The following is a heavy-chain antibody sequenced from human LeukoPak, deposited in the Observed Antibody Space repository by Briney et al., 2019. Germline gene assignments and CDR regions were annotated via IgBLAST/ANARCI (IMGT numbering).Heavy chain of an antibody. D-gene: IGHD3-10*01. CDR2: IYYSGST. CDR1: GGSISSGGYY. V-gene: IGHV4-31*03. Sequence: SQTLSLTCTVSGGSISSGGYYWSWIRQHPGKGLEWIGYIYYSGSTYYNPSLKSRVTISVDTSKNQFSLKLGSVTAADTAVYYCARVAVYYGSGSYPNYYYGMDVWGQGTTVTVSS. CDR3: ARVAVYYGSGSYPNYYYGMDV. J-gene: IGHJ6*02.